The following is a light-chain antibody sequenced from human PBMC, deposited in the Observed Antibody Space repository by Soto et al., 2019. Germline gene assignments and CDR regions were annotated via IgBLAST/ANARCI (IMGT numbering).Light chain of an antibody. CDR3: HQYGTSPPALT. CDR1: QSVSSSH. CDR2: GAS. J-gene: IGKJ4*01. Sequence: DIVLTQSPGTLSLPPGERAILSCSASQSVSSSHLAWYQQKPGQAPRLLIYGASSRATGIPDRFSGSGSGTDFTLTISRLEPEDFAVYYCHQYGTSPPALTFGGGTKVEIK. V-gene: IGKV3-20*01.